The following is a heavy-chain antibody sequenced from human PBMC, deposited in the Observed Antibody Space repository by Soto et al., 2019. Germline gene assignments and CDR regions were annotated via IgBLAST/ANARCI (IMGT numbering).Heavy chain of an antibody. CDR1: GFSFSTYG. CDR3: ARDPARVGYHFDL. CDR2: MWFDRSKK. V-gene: IGHV3-33*01. J-gene: IGHJ4*02. Sequence: QVQLVESGGGVVQPGRSLKLSCATAGFSFSTYGFHWVRQAPRKGPEWVAAMWFDRSKKYYADSVEGRFTISRDNSKNTLFLQMNTLRDEDTAGYYCARDPARVGYHFDLWGQGTLVTVSS. D-gene: IGHD3-16*01.